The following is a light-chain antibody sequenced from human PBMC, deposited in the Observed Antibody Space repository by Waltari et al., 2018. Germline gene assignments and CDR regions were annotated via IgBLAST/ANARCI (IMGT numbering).Light chain of an antibody. J-gene: IGKJ1*01. V-gene: IGKV3-20*01. CDR2: GAS. CDR1: RGVVRS. CDR3: QHYVRLPAT. Sequence: CRASRGVVRSLALSQPFPGQAPRLLIYGASSRATGIPDRFSGRGSGTDFSLTISRLEPEDFAVYFCQHYVRLPATFGQGTKVAI.